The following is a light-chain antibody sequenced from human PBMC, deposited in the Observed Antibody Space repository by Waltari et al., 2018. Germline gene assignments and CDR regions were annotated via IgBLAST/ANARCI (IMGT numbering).Light chain of an antibody. CDR2: DAS. Sequence: EIVLTQSPGPLSLSPGERATLSCRASQSVSRTFAWYQQKPGQAPRLLIYDASIRATGIPDRFSGSGSGTDFSLTISRLEPEDFAVYYCQKYGTLPATFGQGTKVEIK. CDR1: QSVSRTF. CDR3: QKYGTLPAT. V-gene: IGKV3-20*01. J-gene: IGKJ1*01.